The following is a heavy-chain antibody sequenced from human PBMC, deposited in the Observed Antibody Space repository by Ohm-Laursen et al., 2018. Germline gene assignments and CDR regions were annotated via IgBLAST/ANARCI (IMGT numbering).Heavy chain of an antibody. CDR3: ARQPYTYGSGSFDF. V-gene: IGHV3-23*01. CDR1: GFTFSRYA. D-gene: IGHD3-10*01. J-gene: IGHJ4*02. Sequence: SLRLSCTASGFTFSRYAMSWVRQAPGKGLEWVSTIRDSGGRSHYADSVKGRFTISRDNSKNSLYLQMNSLRVEDKGLYYCARQPYTYGSGSFDFWGQGTLVTVSS. CDR2: IRDSGGRS.